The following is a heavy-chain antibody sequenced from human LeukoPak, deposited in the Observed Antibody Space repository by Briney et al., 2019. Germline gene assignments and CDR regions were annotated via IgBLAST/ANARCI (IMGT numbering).Heavy chain of an antibody. V-gene: IGHV3-48*03. J-gene: IGHJ6*04. Sequence: GGSLRLSCAASGFTFSDFAMNWVRQAPGKGLEWVSYISSSGSTIYYADSVKGRFTISRDNAKNSLYLQMNSLRAEDTAVYYCAELGITMIGGVWGKGTTVTISS. CDR1: GFTFSDFA. CDR2: ISSSGSTI. D-gene: IGHD3-10*02. CDR3: AELGITMIGGV.